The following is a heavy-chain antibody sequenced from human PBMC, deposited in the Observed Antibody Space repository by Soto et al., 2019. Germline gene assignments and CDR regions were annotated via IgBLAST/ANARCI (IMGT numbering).Heavy chain of an antibody. J-gene: IGHJ3*02. CDR2: ISSSSSTI. V-gene: IGHV3-48*01. Sequence: VRQAPGKGLEWVSYISSSSSTIYYADSVKGRFTISRDNAKNSLYLQMNSLRAEDTAVYYCARARDAFDIWGQGTMVTVSS. CDR3: ARARDAFDI.